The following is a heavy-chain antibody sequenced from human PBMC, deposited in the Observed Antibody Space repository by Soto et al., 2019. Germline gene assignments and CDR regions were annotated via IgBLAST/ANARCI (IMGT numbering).Heavy chain of an antibody. D-gene: IGHD4-17*01. CDR2: ISAYNDNT. Sequence: QVQLVQSGAEVKKPGASVKVSCKASGYTFTSYDIAWVRQAPGQGLEWMGWISAYNDNTNYAQRLQGRINLTTDTSTSTVYMELRSLRSDDTAVYYCARNDYGARMFDYWGQGTLVTVSS. CDR3: ARNDYGARMFDY. V-gene: IGHV1-18*01. J-gene: IGHJ4*02. CDR1: GYTFTSYD.